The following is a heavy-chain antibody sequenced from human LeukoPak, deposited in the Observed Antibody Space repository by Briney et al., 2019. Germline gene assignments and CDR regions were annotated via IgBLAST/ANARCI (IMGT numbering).Heavy chain of an antibody. J-gene: IGHJ6*02. D-gene: IGHD4-17*01. V-gene: IGHV1-2*02. CDR3: ARGIPGTTVTNGAEYYYYGMDV. Sequence: ASVKVSCKASGYTFTGYYMHWVRQAPGQGLEWMGWSNPNSGGTNYAQKFQGRVTITADESTSTAYMELSSLRSEDTAVYYCARGIPGTTVTNGAEYYYYGMDVWGQGTTVTVSS. CDR1: GYTFTGYY. CDR2: SNPNSGGT.